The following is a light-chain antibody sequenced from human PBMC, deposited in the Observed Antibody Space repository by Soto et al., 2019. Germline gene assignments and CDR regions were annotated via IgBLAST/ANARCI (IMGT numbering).Light chain of an antibody. J-gene: IGLJ1*01. CDR2: DVN. CDR1: SSDIGGSNY. Sequence: QSALTQPASVSGSPGQSITVSCTGTSSDIGGSNYVSWYQQHPGKAPRLIIYDVNNRPSGVSARFSGSKSGNTASLTISGFQAEDEADYYCTSYTRSPLYVCGTGTKAAVL. V-gene: IGLV2-14*03. CDR3: TSYTRSPLYV.